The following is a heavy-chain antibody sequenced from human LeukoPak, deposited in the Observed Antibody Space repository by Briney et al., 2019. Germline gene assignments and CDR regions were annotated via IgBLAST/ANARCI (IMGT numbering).Heavy chain of an antibody. CDR1: GXTFSSYA. J-gene: IGHJ4*02. V-gene: IGHV3-23*01. CDR2: ISXSGGST. D-gene: IGHD3-22*01. Sequence: GGPLRLSCAASGXTFSSYAMSXVRXAPGEGPDWVSAISXSGGSTYYADSVKGRFTISRDNSKNTLYLQMNSLRAEDTAVYYCAKSPRWRAIVVVPTIFDYWGQGTLVTVSS. CDR3: AKSPRWRAIVVVPTIFDY.